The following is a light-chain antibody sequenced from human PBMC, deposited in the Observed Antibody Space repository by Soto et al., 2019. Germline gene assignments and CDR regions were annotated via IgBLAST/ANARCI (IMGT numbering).Light chain of an antibody. CDR3: QQYNSYSPWT. V-gene: IGKV1-5*03. J-gene: IGKJ1*01. CDR1: ERISSW. Sequence: DIQMTQSPSTLSASVGDRVTITCRASERISSWLAWYQQKPGKAPKLLIYKASRLESGVSSRFRGSGSGTEFALTIRSLQPDDLAKYYCQQYNSYSPWTFCQGTKVEI. CDR2: KAS.